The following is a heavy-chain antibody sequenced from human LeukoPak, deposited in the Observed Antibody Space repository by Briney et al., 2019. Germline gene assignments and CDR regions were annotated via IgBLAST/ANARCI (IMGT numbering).Heavy chain of an antibody. V-gene: IGHV1-2*02. CDR1: GYTFTDYY. CDR3: ARSYYYSMDV. J-gene: IGHJ6*02. Sequence: ASVKVSCKASGYTFTDYYTHWVRQAPGQGLEWMGWINPNNGGTNHAQNFQGRVTMTRDTSITTAYMELSSLRSDDTAVYYCARSYYYSMDVWGQGTTVTVSS. CDR2: INPNNGGT.